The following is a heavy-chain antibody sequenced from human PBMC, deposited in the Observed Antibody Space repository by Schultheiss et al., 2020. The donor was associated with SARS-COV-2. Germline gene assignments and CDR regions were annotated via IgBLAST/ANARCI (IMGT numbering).Heavy chain of an antibody. V-gene: IGHV3-23*01. D-gene: IGHD5-24*01. CDR3: ARVRDYRDVVGDS. Sequence: GESLKISCAASGFTFTNNAMGWVRQAPGKGLEWVSSIGVSGVTTYYADSVKGRFTISRDNGKNSVYLKMNRLRAEDTAVYYCARVRDYRDVVGDSWGQGTLVTVSS. CDR2: IGVSGVTT. J-gene: IGHJ4*02. CDR1: GFTFTNNA.